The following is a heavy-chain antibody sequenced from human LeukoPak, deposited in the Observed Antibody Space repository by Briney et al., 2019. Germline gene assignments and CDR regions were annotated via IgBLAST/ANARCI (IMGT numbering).Heavy chain of an antibody. CDR1: GGSISSSYYY. J-gene: IGHJ4*02. V-gene: IGHV4-39*01. CDR3: ARHRSGAYSYGVLDY. D-gene: IGHD5-18*01. CDR2: VYYSGNT. Sequence: SETLSLTCTVSGGSISSSYYYWGWIRQPPGKGLEWIVSVYYSGNTYYNPSLKSRVTISVDTSKNQFSLKLSSVTAADTAVYYCARHRSGAYSYGVLDYWGQGTLVTVSS.